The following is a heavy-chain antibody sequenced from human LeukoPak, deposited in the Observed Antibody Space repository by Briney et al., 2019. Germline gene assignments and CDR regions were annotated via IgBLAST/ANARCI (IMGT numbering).Heavy chain of an antibody. V-gene: IGHV3-23*01. CDR1: GFTFKNYA. CDR2: IRDSGDAT. CDR3: ARVRGYSYAYEYHFEY. Sequence: GGSLRLSCTTSGFTFKNYAMTWVRQTPGKGLEWVSSIRDSGDATYYTDSVKGRFTISRDNSKNMLYLQMNLLRAEDTALYYCARVRGYSYAYEYHFEYWGQGTLVTVSS. J-gene: IGHJ4*02. D-gene: IGHD5-18*01.